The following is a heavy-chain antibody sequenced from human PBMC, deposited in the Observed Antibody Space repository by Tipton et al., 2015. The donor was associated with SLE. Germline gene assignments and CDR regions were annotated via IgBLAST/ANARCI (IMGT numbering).Heavy chain of an antibody. CDR1: GFTFSSYE. CDR3: ARVRKIGISDFDY. D-gene: IGHD2/OR15-2a*01. V-gene: IGHV4-34*01. J-gene: IGHJ4*02. CDR2: INHSGRT. Sequence: LRLSCAASGFTFSSYEMNWIRQPPGKGLEWIGEINHSGRTNYNPSLKSRVTISVDTSKNQFSLKLSSVTAADTAVYYCARVRKIGISDFDYWGQGTLVTVSS.